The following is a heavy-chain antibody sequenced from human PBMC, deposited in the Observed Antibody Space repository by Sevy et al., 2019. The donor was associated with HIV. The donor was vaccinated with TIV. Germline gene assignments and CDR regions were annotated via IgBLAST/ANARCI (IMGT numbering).Heavy chain of an antibody. Sequence: GGSLRLSCAASGFTFSSYAMSWVRQAPGKGLEWVSAISGSGGSTYYADSVKGRFTMSRDNSENTLYLQMNSLRAEDTAVYYCAKDSDPIVGATNEFDQYFDYWGQGTLVTVSS. CDR3: AKDSDPIVGATNEFDQYFDY. CDR2: ISGSGGST. CDR1: GFTFSSYA. J-gene: IGHJ4*02. V-gene: IGHV3-23*01. D-gene: IGHD1-26*01.